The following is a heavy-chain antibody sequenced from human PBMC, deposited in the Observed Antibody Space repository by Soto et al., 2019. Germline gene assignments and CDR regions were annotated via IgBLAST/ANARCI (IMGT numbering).Heavy chain of an antibody. CDR1: GFTFSDYY. Sequence: LRLSCAASGFTFSDYYMSWIRQAPGKGLEWVSYISSSSSYTNYADSVKGRFTISRDNAKNSLYLQMNSLRAEDTAVYYCFRGYSYGPYGMDVWGQGTTVTVSS. CDR3: FRGYSYGPYGMDV. D-gene: IGHD5-18*01. CDR2: ISSSSSYT. J-gene: IGHJ6*02. V-gene: IGHV3-11*06.